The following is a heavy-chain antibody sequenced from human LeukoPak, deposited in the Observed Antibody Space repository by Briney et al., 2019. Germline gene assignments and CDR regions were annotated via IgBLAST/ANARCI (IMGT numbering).Heavy chain of an antibody. V-gene: IGHV4-59*01. CDR2: IYYSGST. CDR1: GGSISSYY. J-gene: IGHJ5*02. Sequence: SETLSLTCTVSGGSISSYYWSWIRQPPGKGLEWIGYIYYSGSTNYNPSLKSRVTISVDTSKNQFSLKLSSVTAADTAVYYCARDNYYDSSGYSSENWFDPWGQGTLVTVPS. D-gene: IGHD3-22*01. CDR3: ARDNYYDSSGYSSENWFDP.